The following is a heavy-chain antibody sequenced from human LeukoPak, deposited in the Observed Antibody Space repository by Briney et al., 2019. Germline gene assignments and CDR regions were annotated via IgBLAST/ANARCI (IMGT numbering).Heavy chain of an antibody. V-gene: IGHV3-23*01. J-gene: IGHJ4*02. D-gene: IGHD5-18*01. CDR2: ISGSGGST. Sequence: GGSLRLSCAASGFTFSGYAMSWVRQAPGKGLEWVSAISGSGGSTYYADSVKGRFTISRDNSKNTLYLQMNSLRAEDTAVYYCAKGGGGGTAIFEYYFDYWGQGTLVTVSS. CDR3: AKGGGGGTAIFEYYFDY. CDR1: GFTFSGYA.